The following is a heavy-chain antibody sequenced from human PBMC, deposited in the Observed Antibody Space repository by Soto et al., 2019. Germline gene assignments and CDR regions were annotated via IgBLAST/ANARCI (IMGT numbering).Heavy chain of an antibody. J-gene: IGHJ2*01. Sequence: QVQLVQSGAEVREPGSSVKVSCKVSEDTFNKYTINWVRKAPGQGLEWMAGIIPIYGTANYALKFHDRIKVTADESTATAYMELNSLTSEDTAIYYCASDGHGYNYWYFDLWGRGTLITVSS. D-gene: IGHD5-12*01. V-gene: IGHV1-69*01. CDR3: ASDGHGYNYWYFDL. CDR1: EDTFNKYT. CDR2: IIPIYGTA.